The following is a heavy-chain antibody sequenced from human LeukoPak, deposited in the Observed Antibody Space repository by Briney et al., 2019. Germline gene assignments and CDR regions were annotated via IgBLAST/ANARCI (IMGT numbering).Heavy chain of an antibody. D-gene: IGHD2-15*01. V-gene: IGHV6-1*01. CDR3: AANLGYCSGGSCFSWFDP. CDR2: TYYRAKWYN. J-gene: IGHJ5*02. Sequence: SQTLSLTCAISGDSVSSNSVAWNWIRQCPSRGLEWLGRTYYRAKWYNDYAVSVKSRITINPDTSKNQFSLQLNSVTPEDTAVYFCAANLGYCSGGSCFSWFDPWGQGTLVTVS. CDR1: GDSVSSNSVA.